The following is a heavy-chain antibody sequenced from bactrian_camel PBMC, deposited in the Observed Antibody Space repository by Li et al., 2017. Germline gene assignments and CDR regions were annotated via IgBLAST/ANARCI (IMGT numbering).Heavy chain of an antibody. Sequence: VQLVESGGGSVQAGGSLRLSCALSGNTGNIHCMAWWRQRPGEEREGVAGIGSEGTTGYADSVKSRFTISKDNAKNTLYLQMNSLTPEDTAMYYCKAEPITWGCPWSESWGHGTQVTVS. CDR1: GNTGNIHC. CDR3: KAEPITWGCPWSES. J-gene: IGHJ6*01. CDR2: IGSEGTT. D-gene: IGHD1*01. V-gene: IGHV3S53*01.